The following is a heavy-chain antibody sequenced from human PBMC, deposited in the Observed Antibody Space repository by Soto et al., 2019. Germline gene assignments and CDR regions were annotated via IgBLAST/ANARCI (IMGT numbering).Heavy chain of an antibody. CDR2: ITHSGSII. Sequence: PGGSLRLSCAASGFSFSDYYMSWIRQAPGKGLEWVSYITHSGSIIHYADSVKGRFTISRDNTKNSLYLQMNSLRAEDTAVYYCARLAVAGTHYFDNWGQGTLVTVSS. D-gene: IGHD6-19*01. J-gene: IGHJ4*02. CDR1: GFSFSDYY. V-gene: IGHV3-11*01. CDR3: ARLAVAGTHYFDN.